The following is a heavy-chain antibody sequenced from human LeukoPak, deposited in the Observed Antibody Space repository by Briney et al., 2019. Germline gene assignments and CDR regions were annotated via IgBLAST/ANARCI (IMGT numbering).Heavy chain of an antibody. V-gene: IGHV1-18*01. CDR2: ISAYNGNT. CDR1: GYTFTSYG. D-gene: IGHD2-21*01. J-gene: IGHJ4*02. CDR3: ARDLLLGTTPNSPGGY. Sequence: GASVKVSCKASGYTFTSYGISWVRQAPGQGLEWMGWISAYNGNTNYAQKLQGRVTMTTDTSTSAAYMELRSLRSDDTAVYYCARDLLLGTTPNSPGGYWGQGTLVTVSS.